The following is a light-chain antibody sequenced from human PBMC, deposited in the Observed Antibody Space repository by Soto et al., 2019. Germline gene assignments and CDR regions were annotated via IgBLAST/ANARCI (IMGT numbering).Light chain of an antibody. CDR1: QSISSNF. J-gene: IGKJ1*01. CDR3: QQYGGSPRT. Sequence: EIVLTQSPGTLSLSPGEGATLSCRASQSISSNFLAWYQQKRGQAPRLLIHGASNRATGIPDRFSGSGSGTVFTLTITRLEPEDFAVSYCQQYGGSPRTFGQGTKVEVK. V-gene: IGKV3-20*01. CDR2: GAS.